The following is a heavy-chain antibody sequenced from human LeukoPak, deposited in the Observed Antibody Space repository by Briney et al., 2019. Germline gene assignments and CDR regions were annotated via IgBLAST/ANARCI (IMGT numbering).Heavy chain of an antibody. CDR1: GYTFTSYG. J-gene: IGHJ4*02. CDR3: ARDPGIKVVAATRLDY. Sequence: ASVKVSCKASGYTFTSYGISWVRQAPGQGLEWMGWISVYNGNTNYAQKLQGRVTMTTDTSTSTAYMELRSLRSDDTAVYYCARDPGIKVVAATRLDYWGQGTLVTVSS. V-gene: IGHV1-18*01. D-gene: IGHD2-15*01. CDR2: ISVYNGNT.